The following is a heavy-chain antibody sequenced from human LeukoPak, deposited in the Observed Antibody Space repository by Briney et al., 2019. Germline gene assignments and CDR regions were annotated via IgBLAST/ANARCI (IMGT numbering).Heavy chain of an antibody. V-gene: IGHV4-39*01. D-gene: IGHD3-22*01. CDR2: IYYSGST. Sequence: SETLSLTCTVSGGSISSSSYYWGWIRQPPGKGLEWIASIYYSGSTYYNPSLKSRVTISVDTSKNQFSLKLTSVTAADTAVYYCARRNGHYDSTGYVDYWGQGTLVTVSS. CDR1: GGSISSSSYY. CDR3: ARRNGHYDSTGYVDY. J-gene: IGHJ4*02.